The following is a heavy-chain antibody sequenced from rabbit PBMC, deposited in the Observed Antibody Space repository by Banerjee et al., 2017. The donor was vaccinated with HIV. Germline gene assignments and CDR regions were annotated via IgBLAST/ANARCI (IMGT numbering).Heavy chain of an antibody. D-gene: IGHD2-1*01. J-gene: IGHJ4*01. CDR1: GFDFSSYG. V-gene: IGHV1S40*01. CDR3: ARENDWGNYGL. Sequence: QSLEESGGDLVKPGASLKLSCKASGFDFSSYGVSWVRQAPGKGLEWIACINTGSRNAYYASWVISRFTISKTSSTTVTLQMTSLTAADTATYFCARENDWGNYGLWGPGTLVTVS. CDR2: INTGSRNA.